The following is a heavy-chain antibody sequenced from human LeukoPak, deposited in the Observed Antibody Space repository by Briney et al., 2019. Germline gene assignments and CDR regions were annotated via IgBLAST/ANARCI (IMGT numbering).Heavy chain of an antibody. V-gene: IGHV3-9*01. J-gene: IGHJ3*02. Sequence: GRSLRLSCAASGFTFNDHAMYWVRQAPGKGLEWVSGINWNSDNIGYADSVKGRFTISRDDAKNSLSLQMNSLRTEDTALYYCARASYYYDTTGLGAVDIWGQGTMVTVSS. CDR1: GFTFNDHA. CDR3: ARASYYYDTTGLGAVDI. CDR2: INWNSDNI. D-gene: IGHD3-22*01.